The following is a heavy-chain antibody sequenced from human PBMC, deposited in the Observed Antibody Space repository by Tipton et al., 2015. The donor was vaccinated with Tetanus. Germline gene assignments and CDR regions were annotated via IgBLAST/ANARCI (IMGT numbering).Heavy chain of an antibody. V-gene: IGHV1-46*01. CDR3: SRGFTYGYWYYFDY. J-gene: IGHJ4*02. Sequence: QMQLVQSGAEVKKPGASVKVSCKASGYSFTSYSMHWVRQAPGQGPEWLGRVDPTGGTTTYAQKFSGRVTMARDTSTTTVYMYLSSLRSEDTAVYYCSRGFTYGYWYYFDYWGQGTLVAVSS. D-gene: IGHD5-18*01. CDR1: GYSFTSYS. CDR2: VDPTGGTT.